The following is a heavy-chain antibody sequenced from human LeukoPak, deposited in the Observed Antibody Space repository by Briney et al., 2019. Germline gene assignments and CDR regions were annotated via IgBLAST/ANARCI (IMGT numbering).Heavy chain of an antibody. J-gene: IGHJ4*02. Sequence: GGSLRLSCAASGFTVSSNYMSWVRQAPGRGLEWVSSISSSSSYIYYADSVKGRFTISRDNAKNSLYLQMNSLRAEDTAVYYCARDSGNLGYCSSTSCYYYFDYWGQGTLVTVSS. D-gene: IGHD2-2*01. CDR2: ISSSSSYI. CDR1: GFTVSSNY. CDR3: ARDSGNLGYCSSTSCYYYFDY. V-gene: IGHV3-21*01.